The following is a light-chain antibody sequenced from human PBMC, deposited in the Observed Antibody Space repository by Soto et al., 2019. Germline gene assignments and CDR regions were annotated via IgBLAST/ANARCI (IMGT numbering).Light chain of an antibody. Sequence: QSVLTQPPSVSGAPGQRVTISCTGSRSNIGAVYDVHWYQHLPGTAPKLLIYGNTNRPSGVPDRFSGSKSGSSASLAITGLQAEDEADYYCQSYASSLSGYVFGTGTQLTVL. V-gene: IGLV1-40*01. CDR2: GNT. CDR1: RSNIGAVYD. J-gene: IGLJ7*01. CDR3: QSYASSLSGYV.